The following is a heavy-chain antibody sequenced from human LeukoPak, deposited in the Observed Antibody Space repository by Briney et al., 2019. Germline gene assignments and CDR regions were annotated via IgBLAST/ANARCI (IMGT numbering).Heavy chain of an antibody. J-gene: IGHJ5*02. CDR2: ISYDGSNK. CDR3: AKGIYNWFDP. V-gene: IGHV3-30*04. D-gene: IGHD3-3*01. Sequence: GGSLRLSCAASGFTFSSYAMHWVRQAPGKGLEWVAVISYDGSNKYYADSVKGRFTISRDNSKNTLYLQMNSLRAEDTAVYYCAKGIYNWFDPWGQGTLVTVSS. CDR1: GFTFSSYA.